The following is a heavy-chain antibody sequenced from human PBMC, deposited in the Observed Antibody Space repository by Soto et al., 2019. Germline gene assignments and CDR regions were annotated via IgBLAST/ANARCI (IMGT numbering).Heavy chain of an antibody. CDR2: IYWDDDE. CDR1: GFSLSTRGVG. D-gene: IGHD5-18*01. V-gene: IGHV2-5*02. CDR3: AHRPRGYSYHFDY. J-gene: IGHJ4*02. Sequence: QITLKESGPTLVKPTQTLTLTCTFSGFSLSTRGVGVGWIRQPPGKALEWLALIYWDDDEGYSPSLKSRLTITQDTSKNHGVLTVTDMDPVETATYCCAHRPRGYSYHFDYWGRGTLVTVSS.